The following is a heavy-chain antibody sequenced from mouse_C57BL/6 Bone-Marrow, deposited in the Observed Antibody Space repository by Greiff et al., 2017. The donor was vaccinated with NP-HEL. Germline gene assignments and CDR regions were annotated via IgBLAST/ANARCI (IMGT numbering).Heavy chain of an antibody. V-gene: IGHV1-75*01. Sequence: LQESGPGLVKPGASVKISCKASGFTFTDYYINWVKQRPGQGLEWIGWIFAGGSSTYYNEKFKGRVTLTVDKSSSTAYMLLSSLTSEDSAVYVGVGFTWFAYWGQGTLVTVSA. CDR2: IFAGGSST. CDR1: GFTFTDYY. J-gene: IGHJ3*01. CDR3: VGFTWFAY.